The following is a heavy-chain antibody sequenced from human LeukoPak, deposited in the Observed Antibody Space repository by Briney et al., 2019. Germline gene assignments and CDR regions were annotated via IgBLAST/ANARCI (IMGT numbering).Heavy chain of an antibody. Sequence: SETLSLTCAVYGGSFSGYYWSWIRQPPGKGLEWIGYIYYSGSTNYNPSLKSRVTISVDTSKNQFSLKLSSVTAADTAVYYCARVASLRWLQFGSDDAFDIWGQGTMVTVSS. CDR3: ARVASLRWLQFGSDDAFDI. CDR2: IYYSGST. J-gene: IGHJ3*02. D-gene: IGHD5-24*01. CDR1: GGSFSGYY. V-gene: IGHV4-59*01.